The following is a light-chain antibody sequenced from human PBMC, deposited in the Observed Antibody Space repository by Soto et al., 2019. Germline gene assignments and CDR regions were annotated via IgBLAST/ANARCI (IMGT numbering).Light chain of an antibody. V-gene: IGLV2-8*01. Sequence: QSALTQPPSASGSPGQSVTISCTGTSSDVGGYNYVSWYQQHPGKAPKLMIYEVSKRPSGVPDRFSGSKSGNTASLTVSGLQAEDEADYYCRSYAGSNNSRYVFGTGTKLTVL. CDR1: SSDVGGYNY. CDR2: EVS. CDR3: RSYAGSNNSRYV. J-gene: IGLJ1*01.